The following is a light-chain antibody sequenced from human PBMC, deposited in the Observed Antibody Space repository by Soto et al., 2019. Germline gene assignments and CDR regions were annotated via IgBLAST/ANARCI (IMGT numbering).Light chain of an antibody. V-gene: IGLV3-21*02. Sequence: SYELTQPPSLSVAPGQTARIACGGNNVGSKSVHWYQQKPGQAPVLVVYDDTDRPSGIPERLSGSKSGNTATLTISSVEAGDEAAYYCQVSDSGRVFGGGTQLTVL. J-gene: IGLJ2*01. CDR1: NVGSKS. CDR2: DDT. CDR3: QVSDSGRV.